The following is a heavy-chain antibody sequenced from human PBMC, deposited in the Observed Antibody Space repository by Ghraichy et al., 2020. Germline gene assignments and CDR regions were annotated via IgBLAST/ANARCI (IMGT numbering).Heavy chain of an antibody. V-gene: IGHV3-49*04. CDR3: TGQQQLAF. Sequence: GGSLRLSCRASGFTFANYAMGWVRQAPGGGLQWLAVIRRKNYGGTTEFAPSVKARFTISRDDSNSSVYLQMSNLKSEDSGIYYCTGQQQLAFWGQGTLVTVSS. CDR2: IRRKNYGGTT. J-gene: IGHJ4*02. CDR1: GFTFANYA. D-gene: IGHD6-13*01.